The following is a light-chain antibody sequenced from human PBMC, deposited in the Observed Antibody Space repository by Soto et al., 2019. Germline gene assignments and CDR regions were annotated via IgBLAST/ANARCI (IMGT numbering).Light chain of an antibody. Sequence: EIVLTQSPGTLSLSPGERATLSCRASQSVSNSYLAWYQQKPGQGPRLLIYGASSRATGIPDRFSGSGSGTDFTLTISRLEPEDFAVYYCQQYAGSPSTFRQGTKVEI. CDR1: QSVSNSY. J-gene: IGKJ1*01. CDR2: GAS. CDR3: QQYAGSPST. V-gene: IGKV3-20*01.